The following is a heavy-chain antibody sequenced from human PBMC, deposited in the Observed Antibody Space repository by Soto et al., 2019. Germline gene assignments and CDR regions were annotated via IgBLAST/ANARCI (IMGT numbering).Heavy chain of an antibody. CDR1: GFTFSSYS. Sequence: GGSLRLSCAASGFTFSSYSMNWVRQAPGKGLEWVSSISSSSSYIYYADSVKGRFTVSRDNAKNSLYLQMNGLRAEDTAVYYCARHYYYYYYGMDVWGQGTPVTVSS. CDR2: ISSSSSYI. V-gene: IGHV3-21*01. CDR3: ARHYYYYYYGMDV. J-gene: IGHJ6*02.